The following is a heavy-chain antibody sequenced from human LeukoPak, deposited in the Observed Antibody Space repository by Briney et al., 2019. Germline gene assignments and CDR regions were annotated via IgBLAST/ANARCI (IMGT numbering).Heavy chain of an antibody. J-gene: IGHJ4*02. CDR1: GYTFTSYG. CDR2: ISTYKGNT. V-gene: IGHV1-18*01. D-gene: IGHD6-6*01. CDR3: ASVSRYSSSFDY. Sequence: ASVKVSCKASGYTFTSYGISWVRQAPGQGPEWMGWISTYKGNTNYAQKLQGRVTMTTDTSTSTAYMELRSLRSDDTAVYYCASVSRYSSSFDYWGQGTLVTVSS.